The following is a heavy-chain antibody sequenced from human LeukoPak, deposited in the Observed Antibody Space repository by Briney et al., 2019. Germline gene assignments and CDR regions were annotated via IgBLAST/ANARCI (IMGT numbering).Heavy chain of an antibody. CDR2: ISSSGSSI. CDR1: GFTLSSYE. CDR3: ARDFGSCSGGECDYFDY. D-gene: IGHD2-15*01. J-gene: IGHJ4*02. V-gene: IGHV3-48*03. Sequence: GGSLRLSCAASGFTLSSYEMKWVRQAPGEGVERGSYISSSGSSIYSADSVKGRFTISRDNAKNSLYLLLNSLRAEDTAVYYCARDFGSCSGGECDYFDYWGQGTLVTVSS.